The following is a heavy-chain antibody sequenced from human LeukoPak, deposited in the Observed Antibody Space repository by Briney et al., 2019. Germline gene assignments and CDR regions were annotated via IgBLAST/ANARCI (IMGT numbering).Heavy chain of an antibody. Sequence: SETLSLTCTVSGGSISSYYWSWLRQPPGKGLEWIGYIYYSGSTNYNPSLKSRVTISVDTSKNQFSLKLSSVTAADTAVYYCAREGLGGYSSSWYSRGWFDPWGQGTLVTVSS. CDR3: AREGLGGYSSSWYSRGWFDP. CDR1: GGSISSYY. CDR2: IYYSGST. V-gene: IGHV4-59*01. D-gene: IGHD6-13*01. J-gene: IGHJ5*02.